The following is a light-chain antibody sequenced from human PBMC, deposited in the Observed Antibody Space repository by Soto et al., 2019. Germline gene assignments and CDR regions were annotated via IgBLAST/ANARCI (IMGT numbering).Light chain of an antibody. Sequence: EIVLTHSPGTLSLSPGERATLSCRASQSVSSSWLAWYQQKPGQAPRLLIYGASSRATGVPDRFSGSGSGTDFTLTISRLEPEDSAVFYCQQYGGPPWTFGQRTKVDIK. J-gene: IGKJ1*01. CDR3: QQYGGPPWT. V-gene: IGKV3-20*01. CDR1: QSVSSSW. CDR2: GAS.